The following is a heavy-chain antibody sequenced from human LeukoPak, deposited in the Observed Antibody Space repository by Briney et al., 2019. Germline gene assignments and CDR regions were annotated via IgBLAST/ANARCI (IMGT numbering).Heavy chain of an antibody. D-gene: IGHD6-6*01. V-gene: IGHV3-23*01. CDR1: GFTFSSYA. CDR3: AKGVGAARPTRMVYFDY. CDR2: ISGSGGST. Sequence: GGSLRLSCAASGFTFSSYAMSWVRQAPGKGLEWVSAISGSGGSTYYADSVKGRFTISRDNSKNTQYLQMNSLRAEDTAVYYCAKGVGAARPTRMVYFDYWGQGTLVTVSS. J-gene: IGHJ4*02.